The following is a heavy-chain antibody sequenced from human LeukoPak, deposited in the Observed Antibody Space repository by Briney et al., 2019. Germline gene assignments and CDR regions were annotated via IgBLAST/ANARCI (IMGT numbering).Heavy chain of an antibody. V-gene: IGHV4-59*08. J-gene: IGHJ4*02. CDR3: ARYGGSGWVIDN. Sequence: SETLSLTCTVSGGSISSYYWTWIRQPPGKGLEWIGYIYYTGATSYNPSLKSRVTISVDTSKKQFSLKLTSVTAADTAVYYCARYGGSGWVIDNWGQGTLVTVSS. D-gene: IGHD6-19*01. CDR2: IYYTGAT. CDR1: GGSISSYY.